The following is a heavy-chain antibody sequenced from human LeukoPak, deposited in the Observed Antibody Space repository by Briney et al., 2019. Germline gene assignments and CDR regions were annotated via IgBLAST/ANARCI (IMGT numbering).Heavy chain of an antibody. CDR3: ARGTGDGYNYAPHAFDI. CDR2: IYYSGST. D-gene: IGHD5-24*01. V-gene: IGHV4-31*03. CDR1: GGSISSGGYY. Sequence: PSETLSLTCTVSGGSISSGGYYWSWIRQHPGKGLEWIGYIYYSGSTYYNPSLKSRVTISVDTSKNQFSLKLSPVTAADTAVYYCARGTGDGYNYAPHAFDIWGQGTMVTVSS. J-gene: IGHJ3*02.